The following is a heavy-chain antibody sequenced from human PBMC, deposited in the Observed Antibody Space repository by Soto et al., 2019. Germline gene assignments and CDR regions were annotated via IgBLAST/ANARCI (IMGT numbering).Heavy chain of an antibody. CDR1: GFTFTSYS. V-gene: IGHV3-48*01. J-gene: IGHJ6*02. D-gene: IGHD2-15*01. Sequence: VWSLRLSCAASGFTFTSYSMNSVRQAPGQGLEWVSYITSKSTTIKYADSVKGRFTVSRDNAKNSLYLQMTSLRTEDTALYYSAKLDEGGLQYSYYAMDVWGQRTTVTVSS. CDR3: AKLDEGGLQYSYYAMDV. CDR2: ITSKSTTI.